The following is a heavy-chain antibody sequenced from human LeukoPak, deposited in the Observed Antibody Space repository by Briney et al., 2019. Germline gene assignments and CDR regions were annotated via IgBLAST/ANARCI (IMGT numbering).Heavy chain of an antibody. CDR2: IYYSGST. V-gene: IGHV4-30-4*08. Sequence: PSETLSLTCTVSGGSISSGDYYWSWIRQPPGKGLEWIGYIYYSGSTYYNPSLKSRVTISVDTSKNQFSLKLSSVTAADTAVYYCARGSRDDYSLRFQWFDPWGQGTLVTVSS. J-gene: IGHJ5*02. CDR3: ARGSRDDYSLRFQWFDP. CDR1: GGSISSGDYY. D-gene: IGHD5-24*01.